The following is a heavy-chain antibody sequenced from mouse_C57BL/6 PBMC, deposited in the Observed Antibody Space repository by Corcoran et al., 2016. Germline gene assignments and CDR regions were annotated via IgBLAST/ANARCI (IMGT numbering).Heavy chain of an antibody. CDR2: ISYDGSN. Sequence: DVQLQESGPGLVKPSQSLSLTYSVTGYSITSGYYWNWIRQFPGNKLEWMGYISYDGSNNYNPSLKNRISITRDTSKNQFFLKLNSVTTEDTATYYCARDQGLYAMEYWGQGTSVTVSS. J-gene: IGHJ4*01. CDR3: ARDQGLYAMEY. CDR1: GYSITSGYY. V-gene: IGHV3-6*01.